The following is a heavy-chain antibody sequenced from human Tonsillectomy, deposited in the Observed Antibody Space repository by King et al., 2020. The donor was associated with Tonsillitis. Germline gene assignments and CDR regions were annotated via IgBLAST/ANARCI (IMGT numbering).Heavy chain of an antibody. Sequence: VQLVESGGGLVQPGGSLRLSCAASGFTFSSYAMAWVRQTPGKGLEWVSIVRPNGDRKYYADSVKGRFTISRDNSKNTLYLQMDSLRAEDTAVFYCAREIGSSGWYTVDYWGQGTLVTVSS. CDR1: GFTFSSYA. V-gene: IGHV3-23*04. CDR3: AREIGSSGWYTVDY. J-gene: IGHJ4*02. D-gene: IGHD6-19*01. CDR2: VRPNGDRK.